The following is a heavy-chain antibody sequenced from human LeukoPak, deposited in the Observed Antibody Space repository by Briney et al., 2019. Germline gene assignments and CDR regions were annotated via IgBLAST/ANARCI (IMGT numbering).Heavy chain of an antibody. CDR3: ARSVEMATIPFDS. J-gene: IGHJ4*02. CDR1: GGSISSGGYY. D-gene: IGHD5-24*01. V-gene: IGHV4-30-2*01. Sequence: PSETLSLTCTVSGGSISSGGYYWSWIRQPPGKGLEWIGYIYHSGSTYYNPSLKSRVTISVDRSKNQFSLKLSSVTAADTAVYYCARSVEMATIPFDSWGRGTLVTVSS. CDR2: IYHSGST.